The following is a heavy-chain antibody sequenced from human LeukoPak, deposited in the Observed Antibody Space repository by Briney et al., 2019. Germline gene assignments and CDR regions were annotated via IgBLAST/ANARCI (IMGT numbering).Heavy chain of an antibody. Sequence: SETLSLTCSVSGGSISGSSYSWGWIRQPPGKGLEWIGSISYSGNTYYNPSLKSRVTISVDTSKNQFSLKLSSVTAADTAVYYCARGRDDTFDIWGQGTVVTVSS. V-gene: IGHV4-39*07. J-gene: IGHJ3*02. CDR1: GGSISGSSYS. CDR2: ISYSGNT. CDR3: ARGRDDTFDI.